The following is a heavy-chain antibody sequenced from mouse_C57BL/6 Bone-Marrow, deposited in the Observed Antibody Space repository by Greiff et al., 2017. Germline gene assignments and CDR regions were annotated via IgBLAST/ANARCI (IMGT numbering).Heavy chain of an antibody. Sequence: QVQLQQPGAELVKPGASVKLSCKASGYTFTSYWMQWVEQRPGQGLEWIGEIDPSDSYTNYNQKFKGKATLSVDTSSSTAYMQLSSLTSEDSAVYYCARRVYYDYVYYYAMDYWGQGTSVTVSS. D-gene: IGHD2-4*01. CDR1: GYTFTSYW. V-gene: IGHV1-50*01. J-gene: IGHJ4*01. CDR3: ARRVYYDYVYYYAMDY. CDR2: IDPSDSYT.